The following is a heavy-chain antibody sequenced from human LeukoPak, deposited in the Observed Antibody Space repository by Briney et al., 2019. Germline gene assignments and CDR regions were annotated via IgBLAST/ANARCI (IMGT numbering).Heavy chain of an antibody. D-gene: IGHD3-9*01. CDR1: GGSISSGDYY. Sequence: SQTLSLTCTVSGGSISSGDYYWSWIRQPPGKGLEWIGYIYYSGSTYYNPSLKSRVTISVDTSKNQFSLKLSSVTAADTAVYYCARDLTALHPGAGPLWGQGTMVTVSS. V-gene: IGHV4-30-4*08. CDR2: IYYSGST. CDR3: ARDLTALHPGAGPL. J-gene: IGHJ3*01.